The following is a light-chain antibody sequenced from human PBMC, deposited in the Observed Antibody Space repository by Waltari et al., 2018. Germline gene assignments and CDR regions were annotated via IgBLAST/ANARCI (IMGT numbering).Light chain of an antibody. CDR2: ETT. CDR3: CSYGGYNTPWV. V-gene: IGLV2-23*01. Sequence: QSALTQPASVSGSPGQSITISCPGTRSDVGHYNLVSWYQQHPGQAPKLIIYETTKRPSGVSNRFSGSKSGNTASLAVSGLQTEDEAEYYCCSYGGYNTPWVFGGGTKLTVL. J-gene: IGLJ3*02. CDR1: RSDVGHYNL.